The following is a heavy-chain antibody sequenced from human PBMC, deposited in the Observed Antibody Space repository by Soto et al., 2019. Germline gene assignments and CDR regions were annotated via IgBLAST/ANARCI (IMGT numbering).Heavy chain of an antibody. J-gene: IGHJ4*02. Sequence: QITLKESGPTLVKPTQTLTLTCTFSGFSLSTSGVAVGWIRQPPGKALQWLALIYWDDDKRYNPSLKSRLTIAEYTSKNQVVFTVTDMDPVDTATYYCARGGSEFDYWGQGSLVTGSS. V-gene: IGHV2-5*02. CDR2: IYWDDDK. CDR1: GFSLSTSGVA. CDR3: ARGGSEFDY.